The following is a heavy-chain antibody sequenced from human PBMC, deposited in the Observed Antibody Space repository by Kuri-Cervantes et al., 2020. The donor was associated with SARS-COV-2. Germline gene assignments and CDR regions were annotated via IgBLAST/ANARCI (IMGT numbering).Heavy chain of an antibody. Sequence: GSLRLSCTVSGYSISSGYYWGWIRQPPGKGLEWIGSIYYSGSTYYNPSLKSRVTISVDTSKNQFSLKLSSVTAADTAVYYCARLFAHFWGVQGDDAFDIWGQGTMVTVSS. D-gene: IGHD3-3*02. CDR2: IYYSGST. J-gene: IGHJ3*02. V-gene: IGHV4-38-2*02. CDR1: GYSISSGYY. CDR3: ARLFAHFWGVQGDDAFDI.